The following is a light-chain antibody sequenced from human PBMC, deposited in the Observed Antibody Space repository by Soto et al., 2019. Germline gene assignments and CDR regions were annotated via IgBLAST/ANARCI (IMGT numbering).Light chain of an antibody. CDR3: QQYGRSPPWT. J-gene: IGKJ1*01. V-gene: IGKV3-20*01. Sequence: EIVLTQSPGTLSLSPGERGTLSCRASQSVSNNYLAWYQQKPGQAPRLLFYGASNRATGIPDRFSASGSGTDFTLTISRLEPEDLAVYYCQQYGRSPPWTFGQGTKVDIK. CDR1: QSVSNNY. CDR2: GAS.